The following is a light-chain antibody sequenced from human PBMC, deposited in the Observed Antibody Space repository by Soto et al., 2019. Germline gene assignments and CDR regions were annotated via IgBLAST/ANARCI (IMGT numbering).Light chain of an antibody. J-gene: IGLJ1*01. CDR2: DNY. CDR3: AGRDGRLRGFV. CDR1: SSKIGRVP. Sequence: QSVLTQRPSASGTPGHRVTICCSGCSSKIGRVPVNWYQELPVTAPKLLIFDNYQRPSGVPDRCSWSTSGASACLAIRGPRSEDEADYFCAGRDGRLRGFVFGTGPKVTVL. V-gene: IGLV1-44*01.